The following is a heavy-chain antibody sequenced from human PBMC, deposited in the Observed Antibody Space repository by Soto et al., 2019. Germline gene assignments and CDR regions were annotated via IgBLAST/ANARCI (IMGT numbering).Heavy chain of an antibody. CDR2: IGPDGSSA. J-gene: IGHJ6*02. Sequence: EVQLVESGGGLVQPGGSLRLSCAASGYSLSTYWMHWVRQIPGQGLTWVSRIGPDGSSATYADSVKGRFTISRDNANNALYLQRNSLRAEDTAGYYCASEHSGDEHGEDDYHGGDVWGQGTTVTVSS. CDR1: GYSLSTYW. D-gene: IGHD2-21*02. V-gene: IGHV3-74*03. CDR3: ASEHSGDEHGEDDYHGGDV.